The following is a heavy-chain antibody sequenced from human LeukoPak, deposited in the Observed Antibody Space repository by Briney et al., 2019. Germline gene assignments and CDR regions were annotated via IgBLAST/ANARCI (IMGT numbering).Heavy chain of an antibody. CDR1: GYTFSDYY. CDR3: VREGRGPQTDY. D-gene: IGHD3-10*01. Sequence: ASVKVSCKTSGYTFSDYYMHWVRQAPGQGLEWMGWVNPKSGGTNYAQKFQERVTMTRDTSISTAYMEVSRLRSDDTAVYYCVREGRGPQTDYWGQGALVTVSS. J-gene: IGHJ4*02. V-gene: IGHV1-2*02. CDR2: VNPKSGGT.